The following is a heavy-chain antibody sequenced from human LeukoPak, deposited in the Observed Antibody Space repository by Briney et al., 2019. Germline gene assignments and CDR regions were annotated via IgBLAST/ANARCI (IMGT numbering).Heavy chain of an antibody. CDR1: NGSFSSYY. D-gene: IGHD3-10*01. Sequence: SETLSLTCTVSNGSFSSYYWSWIRQPPGKGLEWMGFIYYSGSTNYNPSLQSRVTISLDTSKNQFSLNLSSVTAADTAVYYCARASGSGSYYGIDCWGQGTLVTVSS. CDR3: ARASGSGSYYGIDC. CDR2: IYYSGST. V-gene: IGHV4-59*01. J-gene: IGHJ4*02.